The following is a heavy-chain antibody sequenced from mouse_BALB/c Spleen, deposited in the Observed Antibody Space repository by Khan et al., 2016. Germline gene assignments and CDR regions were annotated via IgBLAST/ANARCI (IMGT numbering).Heavy chain of an antibody. CDR2: IDPAIDNT. V-gene: IGHV14-3*02. CDR1: GFNIKDTY. D-gene: IGHD2-4*01. Sequence: VQLKQSGAELVKPGASVKLSCTASGFNIKDTYIHWVKQRPEQGLEWIGRIDPAIDNTKYDPKFQGKATIAADTSSNTAYLQLSSLTSEDTAVSYCARGIYDYGFAYWGQGTLVTVSA. CDR3: ARGIYDYGFAY. J-gene: IGHJ3*01.